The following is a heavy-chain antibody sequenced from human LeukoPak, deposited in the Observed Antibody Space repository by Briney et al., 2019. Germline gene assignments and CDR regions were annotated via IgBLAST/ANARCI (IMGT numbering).Heavy chain of an antibody. CDR1: GFTFSSYA. Sequence: PGGSLRLSCAASGFTFSSYAMSWVRQAPGKGLEWVSAISGSGGSTYYADSVKGRFTISRDNSKDTLYLQMNSLRAEDTAVYYCARGFISSRDWSFDLWGRGTLVTVSS. V-gene: IGHV3-23*01. CDR2: ISGSGGST. CDR3: ARGFISSRDWSFDL. D-gene: IGHD6-13*01. J-gene: IGHJ2*01.